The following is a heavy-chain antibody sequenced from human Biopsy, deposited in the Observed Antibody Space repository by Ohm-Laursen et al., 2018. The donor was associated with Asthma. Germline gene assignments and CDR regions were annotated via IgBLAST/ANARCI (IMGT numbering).Heavy chain of an antibody. CDR1: GYTFISYA. D-gene: IGHD3-9*01. CDR3: ARTYYDFLTGQVNDAFDI. V-gene: IGHV1-3*01. CDR2: INAGNGNT. Sequence: ASVKVSCKASGYTFISYAIHWVRQAPGQRLEWMGWINAGNGNTKYSQKFQGRVTITRDTSASTAYMELSSLRSEDTAVYYRARTYYDFLTGQVNDAFDIWGQGTMVTVSS. J-gene: IGHJ3*02.